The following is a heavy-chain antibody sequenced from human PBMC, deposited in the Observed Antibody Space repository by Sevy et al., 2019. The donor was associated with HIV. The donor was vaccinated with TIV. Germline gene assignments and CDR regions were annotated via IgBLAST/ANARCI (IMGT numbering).Heavy chain of an antibody. Sequence: GGCLRLSCAASGFTFSSYVMHWVRQAPGMGLEWVGLIWYDGTIKYYADSLKGRFTISRDNSKDTLFLQMNSLTPEDTAVYYCARGGGYCGGDGYSIDYWGQGALVTVSS. J-gene: IGHJ4*02. V-gene: IGHV3-33*08. CDR2: IWYDGTIK. D-gene: IGHD2-21*02. CDR1: GFTFSSYV. CDR3: ARGGGYCGGDGYSIDY.